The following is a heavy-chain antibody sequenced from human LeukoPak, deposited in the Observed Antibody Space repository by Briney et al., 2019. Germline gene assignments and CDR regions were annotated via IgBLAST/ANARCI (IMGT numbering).Heavy chain of an antibody. J-gene: IGHJ5*02. D-gene: IGHD3-10*01. CDR3: ATNILVRDIINWFDP. CDR1: GYTFTGYY. CDR2: IKPNSGDT. V-gene: IGHV1-2*02. Sequence: ASVKVSCKASGYTFTGYYMHWVRQAPGQGLEWMGWIKPNSGDTRSAHQGRVTMTRDTSISTAYMELSSLRYDDTAVYYCATNILVRDIINWFDPWGQGTLVTVSS.